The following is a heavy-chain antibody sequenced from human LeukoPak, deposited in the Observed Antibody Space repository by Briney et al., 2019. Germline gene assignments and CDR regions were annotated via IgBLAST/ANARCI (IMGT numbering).Heavy chain of an antibody. V-gene: IGHV1-2*02. CDR1: GYTFTGYY. CDR2: INPNSGGT. J-gene: IGHJ4*02. CDR3: ARDRYDSSGGPVDY. D-gene: IGHD3-22*01. Sequence: GASAKVSCKASGYTFTGYYMHWVRQAPGQGLEWMGWINPNSGGTNYAQKFQGRVTMTRDTSISTAYVELSRLRSDDTAVYYCARDRYDSSGGPVDYWGQGTLVTVSS.